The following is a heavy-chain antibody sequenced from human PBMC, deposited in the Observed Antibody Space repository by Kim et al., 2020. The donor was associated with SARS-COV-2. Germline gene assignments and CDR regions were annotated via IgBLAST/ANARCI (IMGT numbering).Heavy chain of an antibody. CDR2: IGTAGDT. V-gene: IGHV3-13*04. CDR1: GFTFSSYD. D-gene: IGHD2-2*01. Sequence: GGSLRLSCAASGFTFSSYDMHWVRQATGKGLEWVSAIGTAGDTYYPGSVKGRFTISRENAKNSLYLQMNSLRAGDTAVYYCARAKLGYCSSTSCYHYYYYCGMDVGGQGTTVPVSS. CDR3: ARAKLGYCSSTSCYHYYYYCGMDV. J-gene: IGHJ6*02.